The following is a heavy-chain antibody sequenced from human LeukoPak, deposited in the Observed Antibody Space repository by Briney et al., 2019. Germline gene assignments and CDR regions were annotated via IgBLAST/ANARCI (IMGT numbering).Heavy chain of an antibody. Sequence: PGGSLRLSCVASGFTFSSYEVHWVRQATGRALEWVSYISTSGDSMYYADSVKGRFTISRDNVKNSLFLQMNSLRAEDTAVYYCARGSGFVFDYWGQGTLVTVSA. V-gene: IGHV3-48*03. CDR3: ARGSGFVFDY. J-gene: IGHJ4*02. D-gene: IGHD1-26*01. CDR2: ISTSGDSM. CDR1: GFTFSSYE.